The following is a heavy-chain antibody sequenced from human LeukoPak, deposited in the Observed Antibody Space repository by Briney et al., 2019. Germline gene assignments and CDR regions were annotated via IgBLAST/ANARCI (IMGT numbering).Heavy chain of an antibody. V-gene: IGHV3-15*01. D-gene: IGHD4-17*01. J-gene: IGHJ4*02. CDR2: IKSKTDGGTT. CDR1: GFTFSNAW. Sequence: PGGSLRLSCAASGFTFSNAWMSWVRQAPGKGLEWVGRIKSKTDGGTTDYAAPVKGRFTISRDDSKNTLYLQMNSLKTEDTAVYYCTTGEHDYGDYEFDYWGQGTLVTVSS. CDR3: TTGEHDYGDYEFDY.